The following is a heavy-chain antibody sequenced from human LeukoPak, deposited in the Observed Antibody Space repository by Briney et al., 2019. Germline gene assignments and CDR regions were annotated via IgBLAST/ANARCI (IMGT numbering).Heavy chain of an antibody. CDR2: IIPILGIA. Sequence: SVKVSCKASGGTFSSYTISWVRQAPGQGLEWMGRIIPILGIANYAQKFQGRVTITADKSASTAYMELSSLRSEDTAVYYCASTRGPEYSSSDFDYWGQGTLVTVSS. J-gene: IGHJ4*02. D-gene: IGHD6-6*01. V-gene: IGHV1-69*02. CDR1: GGTFSSYT. CDR3: ASTRGPEYSSSDFDY.